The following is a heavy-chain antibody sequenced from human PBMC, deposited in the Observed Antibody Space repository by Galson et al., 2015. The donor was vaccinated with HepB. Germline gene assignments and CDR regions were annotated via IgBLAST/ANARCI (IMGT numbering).Heavy chain of an antibody. CDR3: AKAKKDYDFWKSYGDV. CDR2: ISGSGGST. CDR1: GFTFSSYA. J-gene: IGHJ6*02. V-gene: IGHV3-23*01. D-gene: IGHD3-3*01. Sequence: SLRLSCAASGFTFSSYAMSWVRQAPGKGLEWVSAISGSGGSTYYADSVKGRFIISRDNSKNTLYLQMNSLRAEDTAVYYCAKAKKDYDFWKSYGDVWGQGTTVTVSS.